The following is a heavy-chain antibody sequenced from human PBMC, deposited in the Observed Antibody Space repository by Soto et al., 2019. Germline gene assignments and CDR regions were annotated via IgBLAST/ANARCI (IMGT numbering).Heavy chain of an antibody. CDR1: GFTFSSYG. Sequence: QVQLVESGGGVVQPGRSLRLSCAASGFTFSSYGMHWVRQAPGKGLEWVAVISYDGSNKYYADSVKGRFTISRDNSKNKLYLQMNSLRAEDTAVYYCAKAVYSGSYFDYWGQGTLVTVSS. CDR3: AKAVYSGSYFDY. D-gene: IGHD1-26*01. CDR2: ISYDGSNK. V-gene: IGHV3-30*18. J-gene: IGHJ4*02.